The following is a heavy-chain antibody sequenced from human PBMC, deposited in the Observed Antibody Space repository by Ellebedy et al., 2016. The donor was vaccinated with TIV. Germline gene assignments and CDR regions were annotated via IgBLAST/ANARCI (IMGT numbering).Heavy chain of an antibody. CDR2: IYPGDSDT. D-gene: IGHD3-9*01. CDR3: ATRPHVLRYFDGAFDI. Sequence: GESLKISXKGSGYSFTSYWIGWVRQMPGKGLEWMGIIYPGDSDTRYSPSFQGQVTISADKSISTAYLQWSSLKASDTAMYYCATRPHVLRYFDGAFDIWGQGTMVTVSS. CDR1: GYSFTSYW. V-gene: IGHV5-51*01. J-gene: IGHJ3*02.